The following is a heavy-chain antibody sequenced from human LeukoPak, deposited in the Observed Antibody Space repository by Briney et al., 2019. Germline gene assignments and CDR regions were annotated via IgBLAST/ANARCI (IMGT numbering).Heavy chain of an antibody. Sequence: PSETLSLTCTVSGGSISNSSYYWGWIRQPPGKGLEWIGSIYYSGITYYNPSLKSRLTISVDTSKNQFSLKLTSVTAADTAMYYCARGFINPKVVVVPAAAATHFDYWGQGTLVTVSS. CDR3: ARGFINPKVVVVPAAAATHFDY. V-gene: IGHV4-39*01. CDR1: GGSISNSSYY. D-gene: IGHD2-2*01. CDR2: IYYSGIT. J-gene: IGHJ4*01.